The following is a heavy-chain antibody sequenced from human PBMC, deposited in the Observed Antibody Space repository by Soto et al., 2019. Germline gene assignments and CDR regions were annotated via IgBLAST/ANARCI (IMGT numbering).Heavy chain of an antibody. D-gene: IGHD5-12*01. CDR2: IYYSGST. V-gene: IGHV4-39*07. CDR1: GGSISSSSYY. J-gene: IGHJ4*02. CDR3: AREDVVTGKTILDY. Sequence: SETLSLTCTVSGGSISSSSYYWGRIRQPPGKGLEWIGSIYYSGSTNYNPSLKSRVTISVDTSKNEFSLKLSSVTAADTAVYYCAREDVVTGKTILDYWGQGTPVTVSS.